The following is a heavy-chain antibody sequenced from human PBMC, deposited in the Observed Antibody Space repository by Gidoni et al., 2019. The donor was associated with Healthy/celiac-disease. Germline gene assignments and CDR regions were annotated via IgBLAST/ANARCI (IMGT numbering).Heavy chain of an antibody. CDR3: AKDSMATINYYYYYGMDV. D-gene: IGHD5-12*01. CDR2: ISYDGSNK. Sequence: QVQLVESGGGVVQPGRSLSLYCAASGFTFSSVGRHWVRQAPGKGLECVAVISYDGSNKYYADSVKGRFNISRDNSKNTLYLQMNSLRAEDTAVYYCAKDSMATINYYYYYGMDVWGQGTTVTVSS. V-gene: IGHV3-30*18. J-gene: IGHJ6*02. CDR1: GFTFSSVG.